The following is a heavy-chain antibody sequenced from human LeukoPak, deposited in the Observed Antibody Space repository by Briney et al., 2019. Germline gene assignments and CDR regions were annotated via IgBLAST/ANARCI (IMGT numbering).Heavy chain of an antibody. Sequence: SETLSPTCAVYGGSFSGYYCSWIRQPPGNGLGWIGEINHSGSTNYNPSLKTRITISIDTSKNQFSLKLSSVTAGDTAVYYCARVRKSSGSYLRDYYCYMDVWGKGTTVTVSS. J-gene: IGHJ6*03. D-gene: IGHD3-10*01. V-gene: IGHV4-34*01. CDR1: GGSFSGYY. CDR3: ARVRKSSGSYLRDYYCYMDV. CDR2: INHSGST.